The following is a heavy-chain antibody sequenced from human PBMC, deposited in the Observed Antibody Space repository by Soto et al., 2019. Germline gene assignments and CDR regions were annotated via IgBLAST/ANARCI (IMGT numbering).Heavy chain of an antibody. Sequence: TLSLTCTVSGGSISSYYWSWIRQPPGKGLEWIGYIYYSGSTNYNPSLKSRVTISVDTSKNQFSLKLSSVTAADTAVYYCARDPSRTFGYYYYGMDVWGQGTTVTVSS. V-gene: IGHV4-59*01. CDR1: GGSISSYY. J-gene: IGHJ6*02. CDR3: ARDPSRTFGYYYYGMDV. D-gene: IGHD6-13*01. CDR2: IYYSGST.